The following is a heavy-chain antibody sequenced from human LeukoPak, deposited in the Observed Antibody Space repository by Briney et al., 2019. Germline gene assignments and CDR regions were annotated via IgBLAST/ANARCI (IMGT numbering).Heavy chain of an antibody. CDR2: IYHSGST. J-gene: IGHJ4*02. CDR1: GGSISSGGYS. V-gene: IGHV4-30-2*01. D-gene: IGHD2-2*01. CDR3: AAGEYCSSTICYLVY. Sequence: SETLSLTCAVSGGSISSGGYSWSWIRQPPGKGLEWIGYIYHSGSTYYNPSLKSRVTISVDRSKNQFSLKLSSVTAADTAVYYCAAGEYCSSTICYLVYWGQGAPVTVSS.